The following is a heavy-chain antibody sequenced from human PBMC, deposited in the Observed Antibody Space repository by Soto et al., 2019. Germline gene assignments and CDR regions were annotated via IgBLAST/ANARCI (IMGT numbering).Heavy chain of an antibody. CDR1: GYTLTELS. V-gene: IGHV1-24*01. Sequence: ASGKVSCKVSGYTLTELSMHWVRQAPGKGLEWMGGFDPEDGETIYAQKFQGRVTMTEDTSTDTAYMELSSLRSEDTAVYYCATKRDYYDSSGYPNWFDPWGQGTLVTVSS. J-gene: IGHJ5*02. CDR3: ATKRDYYDSSGYPNWFDP. D-gene: IGHD3-22*01. CDR2: FDPEDGET.